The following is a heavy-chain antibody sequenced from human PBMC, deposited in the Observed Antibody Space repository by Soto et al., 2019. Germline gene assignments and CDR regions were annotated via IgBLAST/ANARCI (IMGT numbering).Heavy chain of an antibody. CDR2: ISFDGSRK. Sequence: PGGSLRLSCAASGFSFTRYGMHWVRQAPGKGLQWVAVISFDGSRKYYADSVKGRYSISRDNSKDTLFLQMNSLRVEDTAVYFCAKDRNFWSGFDYWGRGIMVTVSS. CDR3: AKDRNFWSGFDY. J-gene: IGHJ4*02. CDR1: GFSFTRYG. D-gene: IGHD3-3*01. V-gene: IGHV3-30*18.